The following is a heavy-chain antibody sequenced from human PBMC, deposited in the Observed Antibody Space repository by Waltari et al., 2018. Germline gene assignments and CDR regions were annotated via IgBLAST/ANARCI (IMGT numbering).Heavy chain of an antibody. D-gene: IGHD3-10*01. CDR1: GASLSSPY. Sequence: QVQLQESGPGLVKPSETLSLTCTVSGASLSSPYLSWLRQPPGKGLEWIGYIYYSGSTNYNPSLKSRVTRSVDTSKNQFSLKLSSVTAADTAVYYCASVDYGSGSCMDVWGKGTTVTVSS. CDR3: ASVDYGSGSCMDV. V-gene: IGHV4-59*11. CDR2: IYYSGST. J-gene: IGHJ6*03.